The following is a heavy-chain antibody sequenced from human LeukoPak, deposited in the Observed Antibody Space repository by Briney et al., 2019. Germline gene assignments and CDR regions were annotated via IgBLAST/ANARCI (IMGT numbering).Heavy chain of an antibody. Sequence: GGSLRLSCAASGFTFSSYSMNWVRQAPGKGLEWVSSISSSSSYIYYADSVKGRFTISRDNAKNSLYLQMNSLRAEDTAVYYCARDYYCGSGSYYNYFDYWGQGTLVTVSS. CDR1: GFTFSSYS. V-gene: IGHV3-21*01. CDR2: ISSSSSYI. J-gene: IGHJ4*02. CDR3: ARDYYCGSGSYYNYFDY. D-gene: IGHD3-10*01.